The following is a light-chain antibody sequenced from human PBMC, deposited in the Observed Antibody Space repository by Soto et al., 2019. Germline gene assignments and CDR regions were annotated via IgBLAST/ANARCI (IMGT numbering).Light chain of an antibody. J-gene: IGKJ2*01. CDR3: TQYGLPPHS. Sequence: EIALTQSPGPLSLSPGERATLSCRASQSVYNNYLAWYQQKPGQTPRLLVNGASNRATGIPDRFSGAGSGTDFTLTIRSLEPEDCAVDSCTQYGLPPHSCGQGTRVEIK. V-gene: IGKV3-20*01. CDR2: GAS. CDR1: QSVYNNY.